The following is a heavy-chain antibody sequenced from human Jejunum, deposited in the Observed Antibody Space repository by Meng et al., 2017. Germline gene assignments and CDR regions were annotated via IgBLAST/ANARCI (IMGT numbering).Heavy chain of an antibody. V-gene: IGHV3-21*06. D-gene: IGHD2-21*01. J-gene: IGHJ6*02. CDR3: ARGAGPYCGGDCYSVGLDV. CDR2: ITSSSTYI. CDR1: GFNFSTYN. Sequence: GESLKISCVTSGFNFSTYNMNWVRQAPGKGLEWVSSITSSSTYIYQAGSAKGRFTISRDNAENTVYLQMNSLRDEDTAVYYCARGAGPYCGGDCYSVGLDVWGQGTAVTVSS.